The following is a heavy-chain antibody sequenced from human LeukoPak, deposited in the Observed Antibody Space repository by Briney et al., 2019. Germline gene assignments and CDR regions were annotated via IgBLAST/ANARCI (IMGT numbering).Heavy chain of an antibody. V-gene: IGHV4-30-4*07. CDR3: ARRLLLRSWFDP. CDR2: IYYSWST. J-gene: IGHJ5*02. Sequence: PSQTLSLTCAVSGVSISSGGYSWSWLRPPPGKGLAWIGYIYYSWSTYHNPSLKSRVTISVDTSKNQFSLKLSSVTAADTAVYDCARRLLLRSWFDPWGQGTLVTVSS. D-gene: IGHD3-22*01. CDR1: GVSISSGGYS.